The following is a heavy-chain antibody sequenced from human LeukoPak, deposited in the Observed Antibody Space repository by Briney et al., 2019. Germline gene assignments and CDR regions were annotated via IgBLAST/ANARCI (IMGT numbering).Heavy chain of an antibody. CDR1: GFTFSNYA. D-gene: IGHD2-2*01. Sequence: GGSLRLSCAASGFTFSNYAMSWVRQAPGKGLEWVSSISSSSYIYYADSVKGRFTISRDNAKNSLYLQMNSLRAEDTAVYYCARVVSAASRLLSRGSDWFDPWGQGTLVTVSS. J-gene: IGHJ5*02. CDR3: ARVVSAASRLLSRGSDWFDP. V-gene: IGHV3-21*01. CDR2: ISSSSYI.